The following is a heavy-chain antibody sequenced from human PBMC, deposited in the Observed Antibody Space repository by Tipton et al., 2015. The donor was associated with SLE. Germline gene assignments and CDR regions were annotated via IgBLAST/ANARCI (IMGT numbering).Heavy chain of an antibody. CDR2: IYYSGST. Sequence: TLSLTCTVSGGSISSSSYYWGWIRQPPGKGLEWIGSIYYSGSTYYNPSLKSRVTISVDTSKNQFSLKLSSVTAADTAVYYCASQYYDYWSGYPGWFDPWGQGTLVTVSS. D-gene: IGHD3-3*01. V-gene: IGHV4-39*07. J-gene: IGHJ5*02. CDR1: GGSISSSSYY. CDR3: ASQYYDYWSGYPGWFDP.